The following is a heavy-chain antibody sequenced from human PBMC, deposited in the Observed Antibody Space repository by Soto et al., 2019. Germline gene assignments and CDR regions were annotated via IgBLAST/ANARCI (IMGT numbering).Heavy chain of an antibody. CDR1: GDSVSSKSAA. V-gene: IGHV6-1*01. Sequence: SQTLSLTCVISGDSVSSKSAAWNWIRQSPSRGLEWLGRTYYRSKWHNEYAVSVRSRITINPDTSKNQFSLQLNSVTPEDTAVYYCARMVGGTSDTWGQGTLVTVSS. J-gene: IGHJ5*02. D-gene: IGHD1-26*01. CDR3: ARMVGGTSDT. CDR2: TYYRSKWHN.